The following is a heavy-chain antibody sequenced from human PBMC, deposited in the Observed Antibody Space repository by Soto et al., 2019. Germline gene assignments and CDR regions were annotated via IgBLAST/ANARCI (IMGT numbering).Heavy chain of an antibody. V-gene: IGHV3-33*03. CDR3: ARGAGSTHNHMDL. D-gene: IGHD6-13*01. CDR2: MWYDGSLQ. J-gene: IGHJ6*03. CDR1: GYTLSSLG. Sequence: QVQVVESGGGVVQPGGSLRLSCIASGYTLSSLGIHLVRQAPGKGLEWVAVMWYDGSLQYYSDSVRGRLTMSRDVSKNSVYVEMNSLRAEDTAVYYCARGAGSTHNHMDLWGRGTTVTVSS.